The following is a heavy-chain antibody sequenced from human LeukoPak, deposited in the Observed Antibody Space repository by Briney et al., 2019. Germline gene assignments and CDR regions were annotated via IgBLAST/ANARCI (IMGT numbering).Heavy chain of an antibody. CDR2: ISGSSSAI. V-gene: IGHV3-48*04. Sequence: GGSLRLSCAVSGFTFSTYSMNWVRQAPGKGLEWVSYISGSSSAIHYADSVKARFTISRDNAKNSLYLQLNSLRAEDTAVYYCATSGSYYRYYFDYWGQGTLVTVSS. CDR1: GFTFSTYS. J-gene: IGHJ4*02. CDR3: ATSGSYYRYYFDY. D-gene: IGHD1-26*01.